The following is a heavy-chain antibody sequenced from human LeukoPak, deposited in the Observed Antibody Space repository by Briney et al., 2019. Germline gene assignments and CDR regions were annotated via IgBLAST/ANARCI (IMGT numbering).Heavy chain of an antibody. J-gene: IGHJ4*02. D-gene: IGHD2-2*01. Sequence: GGSLRLSCAASGFTFSSYAMHWVRQAPGKGLECVSAISSNGGSTYYANSVKGRFTISRDNSKNTLYLQMGSLRAEDMAVYYCARGEGYCSSTSCQDFDYWGQGTLVTVSS. CDR2: ISSNGGST. CDR1: GFTFSSYA. CDR3: ARGEGYCSSTSCQDFDY. V-gene: IGHV3-64*01.